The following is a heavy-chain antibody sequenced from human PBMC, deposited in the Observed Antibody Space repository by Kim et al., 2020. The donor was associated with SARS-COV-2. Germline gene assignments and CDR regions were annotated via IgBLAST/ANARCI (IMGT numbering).Heavy chain of an antibody. CDR2: INPSGGST. CDR1: GYTFTSYH. V-gene: IGHV1-46*01. J-gene: IGHJ4*02. D-gene: IGHD6-13*01. Sequence: ASVKVSCKASGYTFTSYHMHWVRQAPGQGLEWMAIINPSGGSTSYTYRFQGRVTVTSDTSTSTVYMELSSLRSEDTAVYYCARGGSSTFSYSYFEFWGQGTLVSVSS. CDR3: ARGGSSTFSYSYFEF.